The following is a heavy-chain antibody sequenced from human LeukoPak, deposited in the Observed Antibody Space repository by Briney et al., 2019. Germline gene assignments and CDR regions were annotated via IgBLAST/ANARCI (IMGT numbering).Heavy chain of an antibody. CDR2: ISSSGSTI. CDR3: ARVSPRDYVLSFYYYYGMDV. CDR1: GFTLSDYY. V-gene: IGHV3-11*01. Sequence: PGGSLRLSCAASGFTLSDYYMSWIRQAPGKGLEWVSYISSSGSTIYYADSVKGRFTISRDNAKNSLYLQMNSLRAEDTAVYYCARVSPRDYVLSFYYYYGMDVWGQGTTVTVSS. J-gene: IGHJ6*02. D-gene: IGHD4-17*01.